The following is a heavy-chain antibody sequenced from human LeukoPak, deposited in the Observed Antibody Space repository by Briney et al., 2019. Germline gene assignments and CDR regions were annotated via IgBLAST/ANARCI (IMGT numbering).Heavy chain of an antibody. CDR2: ISYDGSNK. D-gene: IGHD6-13*01. V-gene: IGHV3-30*18. J-gene: IGHJ4*02. Sequence: GRSLRLSCAASGFTFSSYGMHWVRQAPGKGLEWVAVISYDGSNKCYADSVKGRFTISRDNSKNTLYLQMNSLRAEDTAVYYCAKDMSPGIAAAGKVDYWGQGTLVTVSS. CDR3: AKDMSPGIAAAGKVDY. CDR1: GFTFSSYG.